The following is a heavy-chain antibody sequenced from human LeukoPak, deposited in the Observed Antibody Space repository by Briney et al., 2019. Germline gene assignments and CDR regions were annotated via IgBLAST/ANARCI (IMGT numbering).Heavy chain of an antibody. CDR2: IGSKAYGGPA. CDR1: GLTFGDYA. Sequence: GGSLRLSCTTSGLTFGDYAINCVRQAPGKGLEWVGFIGSKAYGGPAEFAASMKGRFTISRDDSKGVAYLQMNSLTTDDTAVYYCTRTGLITVADYFDSWGQGTLVTVSS. J-gene: IGHJ4*02. D-gene: IGHD6-19*01. CDR3: TRTGLITVADYFDS. V-gene: IGHV3-49*04.